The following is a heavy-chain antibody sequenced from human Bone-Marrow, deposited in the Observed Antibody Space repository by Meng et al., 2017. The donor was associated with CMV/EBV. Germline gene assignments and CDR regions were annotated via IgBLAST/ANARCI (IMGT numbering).Heavy chain of an antibody. D-gene: IGHD6-13*01. J-gene: IGHJ4*02. CDR1: GFTFSNYA. CDR2: ISGSGFST. CDR3: AKAPYSSSWYSDY. V-gene: IGHV3-23*01. Sequence: GGSLRLSCAGSGFTFSNYAMTWVRQAPGKGPEWVSGISGSGFSTYYADSVKGRFTISRDNSKNTLFLEMNSLRAEDTAVYYCAKAPYSSSWYSDYWGQGTLVSVSS.